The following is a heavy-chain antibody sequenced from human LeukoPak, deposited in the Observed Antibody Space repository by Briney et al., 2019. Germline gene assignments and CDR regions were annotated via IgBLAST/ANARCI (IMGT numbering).Heavy chain of an antibody. V-gene: IGHV3-30*02. CDR1: GFPFSSYG. D-gene: IGHD6-13*01. Sequence: GGSLRLSCAASGFPFSSYGMHWVRQAPGKGLEWVSFISYDGANKYADSVKGRFTISRDNSKNTLYLQMNSLRGDDTGMYFCAKDSNSSNYYYGLDVWGQGTSVTVSS. J-gene: IGHJ6*02. CDR2: ISYDGAN. CDR3: AKDSNSSNYYYGLDV.